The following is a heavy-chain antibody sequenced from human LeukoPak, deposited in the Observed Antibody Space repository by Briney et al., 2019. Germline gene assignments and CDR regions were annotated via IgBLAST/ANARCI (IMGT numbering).Heavy chain of an antibody. D-gene: IGHD3-10*01. V-gene: IGHV3-64*01. CDR2: ITNNGDST. Sequence: GGSLRLSCVASGFTFSTYPMHWVRQAPGKGLEYVSAITNNGDSTYHANSVKGRFTISRDNSKNTLYLQVGSLRAEDMAVYYCARDNRRSGGSGSWAAFDIWGQGTMVTVSS. CDR1: GFTFSTYP. J-gene: IGHJ3*02. CDR3: ARDNRRSGGSGSWAAFDI.